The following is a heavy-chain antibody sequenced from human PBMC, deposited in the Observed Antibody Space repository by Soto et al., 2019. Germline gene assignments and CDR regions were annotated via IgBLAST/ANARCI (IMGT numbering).Heavy chain of an antibody. J-gene: IGHJ4*02. CDR3: ARGDSNSWSDF. D-gene: IGHD6-13*01. V-gene: IGHV3-30*01. Sequence: QVQLVESGGGVVQPGRSLRLSCAASGFTFRSYAMDWVRQAPGKGLEWVAVISYDGTNKYYADSVKGRFTISRDNSKNTVALQMNSLRPEDTAVYYCARGDSNSWSDFWGQGTLVTVSS. CDR1: GFTFRSYA. CDR2: ISYDGTNK.